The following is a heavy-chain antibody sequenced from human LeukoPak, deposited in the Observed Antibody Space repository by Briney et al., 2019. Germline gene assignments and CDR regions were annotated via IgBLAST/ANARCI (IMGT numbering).Heavy chain of an antibody. CDR2: INPNSGGT. CDR3: AREEVSYYYGSGSYEN. V-gene: IGHV1-2*02. J-gene: IGHJ4*02. Sequence: ASVKVFCKASGYTFTGYYMHWVRQAPGQGLEWMGWINPNSGGTNYAQKFQGRVTMARDTSISTAYMELSRLRSDDTAVYYCAREEVSYYYGSGSYENWGQGTLVTVSS. D-gene: IGHD3-10*01. CDR1: GYTFTGYY.